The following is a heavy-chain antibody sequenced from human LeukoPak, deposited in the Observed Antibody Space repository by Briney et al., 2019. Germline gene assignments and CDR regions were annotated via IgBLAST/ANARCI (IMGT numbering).Heavy chain of an antibody. J-gene: IGHJ4*02. D-gene: IGHD3-10*01. CDR2: FDPEDGET. Sequence: ASVKVSCKVSGYALTELSMHWVRQAPGKGLEWMGGFDPEDGETIYAQKFQGRVTMTEDTSTGTAYMELSSLRSEDTAVYYCASYGSGSLNFDYWGQGTLVTVSS. V-gene: IGHV1-24*01. CDR3: ASYGSGSLNFDY. CDR1: GYALTELS.